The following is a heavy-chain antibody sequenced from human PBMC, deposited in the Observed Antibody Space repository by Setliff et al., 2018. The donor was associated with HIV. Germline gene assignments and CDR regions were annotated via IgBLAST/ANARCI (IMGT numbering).Heavy chain of an antibody. J-gene: IGHJ3*01. CDR1: GFSFRNSFYN. Sequence: SETLSLTCNVSGFSFRNSFYNWGWIRQPPGKGLEWIGSVYFTGDAYYNPSLKSRVTLSVDTSKNLFSLELRSVTAADTAVYYCVRHISPVDAFDVWGQGTMVTVSS. V-gene: IGHV4-39*01. CDR2: VYFTGDA. CDR3: VRHISPVDAFDV. D-gene: IGHD3-3*02.